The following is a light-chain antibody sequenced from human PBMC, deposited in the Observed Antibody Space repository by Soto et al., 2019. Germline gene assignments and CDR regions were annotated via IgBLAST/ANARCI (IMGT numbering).Light chain of an antibody. Sequence: QSALTQPRSVSGSPGQSVTISCTGTSSDVGGYNYVSWYQQHLGKAPKLIIYDVSKRPSGVPDRFSGSRSGNTASLTISGLQAEDEADYYCCSYAGSQTWVFGGGTKLTVL. J-gene: IGLJ3*02. V-gene: IGLV2-11*01. CDR2: DVS. CDR3: CSYAGSQTWV. CDR1: SSDVGGYNY.